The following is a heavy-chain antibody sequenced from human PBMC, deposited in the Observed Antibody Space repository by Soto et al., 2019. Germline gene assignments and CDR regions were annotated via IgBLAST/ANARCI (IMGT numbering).Heavy chain of an antibody. CDR1: GGSLSGSF. J-gene: IGHJ4*02. Sequence: WETLSLTCAVSGGSLSGSFWSWIRQPPGKGLEWIGEISHSGSTNYNSSLRSRVTISVDTSKNQFSLKLTSVTAADTAVYYCARGKFWSADFDYWGQGTLVTVSS. CDR3: ARGKFWSADFDY. V-gene: IGHV4-34*01. CDR2: ISHSGST. D-gene: IGHD3-3*01.